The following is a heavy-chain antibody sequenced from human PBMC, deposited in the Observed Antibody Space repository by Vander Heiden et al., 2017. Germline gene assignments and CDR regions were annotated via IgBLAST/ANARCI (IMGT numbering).Heavy chain of an antibody. V-gene: IGHV4-34*01. D-gene: IGHD3-22*01. CDR2: INHSGSA. J-gene: IGHJ4*02. CDR3: ARRDDSSGYYFDY. Sequence: GQLQQWGAGRLRPWETLSLTGAVEGGSLRGYNGTWIRQRPGRGREWIGEINHSGSANYRPSLKSRVTISVDTSKNQFALKLSSVTAADTALYYCARRDDSSGYYFDYWGQGTLVTVSS. CDR1: GGSLRGYN.